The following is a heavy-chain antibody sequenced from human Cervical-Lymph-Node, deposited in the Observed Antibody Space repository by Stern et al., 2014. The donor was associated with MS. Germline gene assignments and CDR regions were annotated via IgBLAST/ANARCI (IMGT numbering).Heavy chain of an antibody. Sequence: EVQLVESGGGLVQPGGSLRLSWAASGFTFSSYWMHWVRQAPGKGLVWVSRINRDGSSTSYADSVKGRFTISRDNAKNTLYLQMNSLRAEDTAVYYCARDPSYCGGDCYSNWFDPWGQGTLVTVSS. CDR2: INRDGSST. J-gene: IGHJ5*02. CDR3: ARDPSYCGGDCYSNWFDP. CDR1: GFTFSSYW. V-gene: IGHV3-74*01. D-gene: IGHD2-21*02.